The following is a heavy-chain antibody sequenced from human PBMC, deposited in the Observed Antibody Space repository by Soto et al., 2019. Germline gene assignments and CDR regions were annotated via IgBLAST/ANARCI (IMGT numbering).Heavy chain of an antibody. Sequence: QVQLQESGPGLVKPSETLSLTCTVSGDSISTYYWSWIRQPPGKGLEWMGYFHYSSNTNYNPSLKSRITISADTSKNQFSLKLTSVTAADAAVYYCAKTKEGGFEPWGQGILVTVSS. J-gene: IGHJ5*02. CDR1: GDSISTYY. D-gene: IGHD3-16*01. V-gene: IGHV4-59*01. CDR2: FHYSSNT. CDR3: AKTKEGGFEP.